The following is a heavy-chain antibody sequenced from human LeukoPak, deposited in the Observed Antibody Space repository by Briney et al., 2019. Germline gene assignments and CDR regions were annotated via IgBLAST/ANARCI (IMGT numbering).Heavy chain of an antibody. D-gene: IGHD4-17*01. Sequence: SETLSLTCTVSGGSISNYYWSWIRQPPGRGLEWIGYIYYSGSTNYNPSLKSRVTISVDTSKNQFSLKLSSVTAADTAVYYCARGYGDYDSDAFDIWGQGTMVTVSS. CDR3: ARGYGDYDSDAFDI. CDR2: IYYSGST. CDR1: GGSISNYY. J-gene: IGHJ3*02. V-gene: IGHV4-59*01.